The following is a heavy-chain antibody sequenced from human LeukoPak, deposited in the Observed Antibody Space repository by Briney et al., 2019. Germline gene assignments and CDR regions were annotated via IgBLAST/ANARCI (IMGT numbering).Heavy chain of an antibody. D-gene: IGHD1-26*01. CDR3: ARALDSGSYYGDYYYYYMDV. CDR2: ISSSSSYI. V-gene: IGHV3-21*01. CDR1: GFTFSSYS. Sequence: GGSLRLSCAASGFTFSSYSMNWVRQAPGKGLEWVSSISSSSSYIYYADSVKGRFTISRDNAKNSLYLQMNSLRAEDTAVYYCARALDSGSYYGDYYYYYMDVWGKGTTVTVSS. J-gene: IGHJ6*03.